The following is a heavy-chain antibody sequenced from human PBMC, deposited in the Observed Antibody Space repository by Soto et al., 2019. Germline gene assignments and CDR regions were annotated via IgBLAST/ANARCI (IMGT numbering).Heavy chain of an antibody. J-gene: IGHJ4*02. V-gene: IGHV3-15*01. CDR1: GFTFSNAW. CDR2: IKSKTDGGTT. Sequence: EVQLVESGGGLVKPGGSLRLSCAASGFTFSNAWMSWVRQAPGKGLEWVGRIKSKTDGGTTDYAAPVKGRFTISRDDSKNTLYLQMNSLKTEDTAVYYCTTDQLLLGFGERGGFCDYWGQGTLVTVSS. CDR3: TTDQLLLGFGERGGFCDY. D-gene: IGHD3-10*01.